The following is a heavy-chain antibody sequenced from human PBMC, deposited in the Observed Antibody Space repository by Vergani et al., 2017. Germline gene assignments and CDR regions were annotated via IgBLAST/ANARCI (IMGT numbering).Heavy chain of an antibody. J-gene: IGHJ5*02. CDR1: GGSVSSGSYY. V-gene: IGHV4-61*10. Sequence: QVQLQESGPGLVKPSETLSLTCTVSGGSVSSGSYYWSWIRQPAGKGLEWIGYIYYSGSTNYNPSLKSRVTISVDTSKNQFSLKLSSVTAADTAVYYCARVGYCSSTSCYTENWFDPWGQGTLVTVSS. D-gene: IGHD2-2*02. CDR3: ARVGYCSSTSCYTENWFDP. CDR2: IYYSGST.